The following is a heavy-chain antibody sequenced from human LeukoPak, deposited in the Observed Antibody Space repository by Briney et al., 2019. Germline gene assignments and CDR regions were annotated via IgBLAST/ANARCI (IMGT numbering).Heavy chain of an antibody. CDR2: ISNSGGSM. Sequence: GGSLRLSCAASGFTFSDYYMNWIRQAPGKGLEWVSYISNSGGSMFYADSVKGRFTISRDNAKNSLYLQMNGLRAEDTAVYYRAREVGWSSSWYYYYYYMDVWGKGTTVTVSS. D-gene: IGHD6-13*01. CDR1: GFTFSDYY. V-gene: IGHV3-11*04. J-gene: IGHJ6*03. CDR3: AREVGWSSSWYYYYYYMDV.